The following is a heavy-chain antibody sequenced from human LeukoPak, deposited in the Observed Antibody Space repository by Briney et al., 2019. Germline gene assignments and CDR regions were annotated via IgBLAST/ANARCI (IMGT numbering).Heavy chain of an antibody. CDR3: ARDSGYGDYVGNP. CDR2: ISTYNGNT. Sequence: VASVKVSCKASGYSFTTYGISWVRQAPGQGLEWMGWISTYNGNTNYAQKLQDRVTMTTDTSTGTAYMELRSLRYDDTAVYYCARDSGYGDYVGNPWGQGTLVTVSS. CDR1: GYSFTTYG. V-gene: IGHV1-18*01. J-gene: IGHJ5*02. D-gene: IGHD4-17*01.